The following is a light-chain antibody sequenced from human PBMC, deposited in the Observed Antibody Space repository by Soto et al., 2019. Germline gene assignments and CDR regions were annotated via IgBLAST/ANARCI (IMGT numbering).Light chain of an antibody. V-gene: IGKV1-9*01. CDR2: DAS. CDR3: QQFNNYPLT. CDR1: QGISTF. Sequence: DIQLTQSPSLLSASVGDRVTITCRASQGISTFLAWYQQHPGTAPKRLIYDASNLQSGVPSRFSGSGSGTEFTLTISSLQPEDFATYYCQQFNNYPLTFGGGTKVAIK. J-gene: IGKJ4*01.